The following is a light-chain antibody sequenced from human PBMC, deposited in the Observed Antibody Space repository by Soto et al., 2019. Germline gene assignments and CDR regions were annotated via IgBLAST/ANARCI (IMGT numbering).Light chain of an antibody. CDR1: QGISTY. CDR2: AAS. CDR3: QQLITYPQM. J-gene: IGKJ1*01. V-gene: IGKV1-9*01. Sequence: DIQLTQSPSFLSASVGDRVTMTCRASQGISTYLAWYQQKPGKAPKLLIYAASTLQSGVPSRFSGSGSGTEFALAISSLQPEDFATYYCQQLITYPQMFGQGTKVDIK.